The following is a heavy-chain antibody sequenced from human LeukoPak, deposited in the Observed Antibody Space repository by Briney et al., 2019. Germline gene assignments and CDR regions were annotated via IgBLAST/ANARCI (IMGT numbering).Heavy chain of an antibody. Sequence: GGSLRLSCAASGFTFSTYSMNWVRQAPGKGLEWVSYISNSGSTIYYADSVKGRFTISRDNSKNTLYLQMNSLRAEDTAVYYCASPLTTDAFDIWGQGTRVTVSS. CDR1: GFTFSTYS. CDR2: ISNSGSTI. CDR3: ASPLTTDAFDI. D-gene: IGHD3-22*01. J-gene: IGHJ3*02. V-gene: IGHV3-48*01.